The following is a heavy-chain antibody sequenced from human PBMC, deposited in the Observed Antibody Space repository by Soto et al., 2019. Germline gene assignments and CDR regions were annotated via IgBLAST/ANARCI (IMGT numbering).Heavy chain of an antibody. CDR2: IYYSGTT. CDR1: GYSISSSNW. CDR3: AKAPKRVAVALNWFDP. V-gene: IGHV4-28*03. J-gene: IGHJ5*02. Sequence: SETLSLTCAVSGYSISSSNWWGWIRQPPGKGLEWIGYIYYSGTTYYNPSLKSRVTMSVDTSKNQFSLKLTSVTAEDTAVYYCAKAPKRVAVALNWFDPWGQGTLVTVSS. D-gene: IGHD6-19*01.